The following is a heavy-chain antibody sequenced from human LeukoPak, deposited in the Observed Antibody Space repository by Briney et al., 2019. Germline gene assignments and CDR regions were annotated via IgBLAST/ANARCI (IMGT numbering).Heavy chain of an antibody. CDR3: AKDRASGSYYFDY. D-gene: IGHD1-26*01. J-gene: IGHJ4*02. CDR1: GFTFSSYG. CDR2: IWYDGSNK. V-gene: IGHV3-33*06. Sequence: GGSLRLSCAASGFTFSSYGMHWVRQAPGKGLEWVGVIWYDGSNKYYADSVKGRFTISRDNSKNTLYLQMNSLRAEDTAVYYCAKDRASGSYYFDYWGQGTLVTVSS.